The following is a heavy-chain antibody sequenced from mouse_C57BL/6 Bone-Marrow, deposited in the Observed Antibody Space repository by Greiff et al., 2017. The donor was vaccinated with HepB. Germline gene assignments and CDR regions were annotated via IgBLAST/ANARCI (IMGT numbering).Heavy chain of an antibody. CDR1: GFSFNTYA. Sequence: EVQRVESGGGLVQPKGSLKLSCAASGFSFNTYAMNWVRQAPGKGLEWVARIRSKSNNYATYYADSVKDRFTISRDDSESMLYLQMNNLKTEDTAMYYCVRHETFYGSSLYWYFDVWGTGTTVTVSS. D-gene: IGHD1-1*01. J-gene: IGHJ1*03. CDR2: IRSKSNNYAT. V-gene: IGHV10-1*01. CDR3: VRHETFYGSSLYWYFDV.